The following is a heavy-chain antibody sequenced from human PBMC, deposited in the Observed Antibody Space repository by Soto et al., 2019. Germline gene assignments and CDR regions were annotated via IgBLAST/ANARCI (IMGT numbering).Heavy chain of an antibody. CDR1: GFNFSSYA. Sequence: GSLSVSFAASGFNFSSYAMIYVLQAPGKGLEWVAASSGSGGSTYYADFVKGRFTISRDNSKNTLYLQMNRLRAEDTAVYYCAKDSGTSIAARRHAFDIWGQGTMVTVSS. J-gene: IGHJ3*02. D-gene: IGHD6-6*01. V-gene: IGHV3-23*01. CDR2: SSGSGGST. CDR3: AKDSGTSIAARRHAFDI.